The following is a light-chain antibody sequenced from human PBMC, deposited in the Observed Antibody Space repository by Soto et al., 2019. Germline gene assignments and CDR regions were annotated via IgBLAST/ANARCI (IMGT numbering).Light chain of an antibody. CDR1: SSDVGGYNY. CDR2: EVS. V-gene: IGLV2-8*01. J-gene: IGLJ2*01. Sequence: QSALTQPPSASGSPGQSVTISCPGTSSDVGGYNYVSWYQQHPGKAPKLMIYEVSKRPSGVPDRFSGSKSGNTASLTVSGLQAEDEADYYCSSYAGSNSEVFGGGTKVTVL. CDR3: SSYAGSNSEV.